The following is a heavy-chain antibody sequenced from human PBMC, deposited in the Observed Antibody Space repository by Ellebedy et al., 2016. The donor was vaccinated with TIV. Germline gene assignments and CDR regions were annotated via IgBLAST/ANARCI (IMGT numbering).Heavy chain of an antibody. CDR1: GFTFSSYA. CDR3: ARDPGAVAGIKGPLAGYFDY. Sequence: GGSLRLSXAASGFTFSSYAMHWVRQAPGKGLEWVAVISYDGSNKYYADSVKGRFTISRDNSKNTLYLQMNSLRAEDTAVYYCARDPGAVAGIKGPLAGYFDYWGQGTLVTVSS. CDR2: ISYDGSNK. V-gene: IGHV3-30-3*01. D-gene: IGHD6-19*01. J-gene: IGHJ4*02.